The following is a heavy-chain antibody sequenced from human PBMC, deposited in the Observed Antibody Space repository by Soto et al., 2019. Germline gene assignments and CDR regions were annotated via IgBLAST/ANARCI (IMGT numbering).Heavy chain of an antibody. CDR2: ISYDGSDK. Sequence: GGSLRLSCAASGFTFSSYSMHWVRQTPGKGLERVAVISYDGSDKYYADSVKGRFTISRDNAKNSLYLLMNSLRAEDTAVYYCTREGDGSGFFSDFWGQGALVTVSS. CDR3: TREGDGSGFFSDF. J-gene: IGHJ4*02. D-gene: IGHD3-22*01. CDR1: GFTFSSYS. V-gene: IGHV3-30*04.